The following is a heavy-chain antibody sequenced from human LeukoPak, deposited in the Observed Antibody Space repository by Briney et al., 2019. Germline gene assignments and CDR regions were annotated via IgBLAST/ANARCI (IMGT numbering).Heavy chain of an antibody. CDR2: INPNSGGT. J-gene: IGHJ4*02. CDR3: ARDLIGVVAATTYYFDY. CDR1: GYTFTGYY. D-gene: IGHD2-15*01. Sequence: GASVKVSCKTSGYTFTGYYMHWVRQAPGQGLEWMGWINPNSGGTNYAQKFQGRVTMTRDTSISTAYMELSRLRSDDTAVYYCARDLIGVVAATTYYFDYWGQGTLVTVSS. V-gene: IGHV1-2*02.